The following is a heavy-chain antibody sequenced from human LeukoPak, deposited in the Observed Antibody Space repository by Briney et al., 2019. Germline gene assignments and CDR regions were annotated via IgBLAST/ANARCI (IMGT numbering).Heavy chain of an antibody. CDR3: ARDLIWFGESNVDY. J-gene: IGHJ4*02. D-gene: IGHD3-10*01. CDR2: INPNSGGT. Sequence: ASVKVSCKASGYTFTAYYMHWVRQAPGQGLEWMGWINPNSGGTNYAQKFQGRVTMTRDTSISTAYMELSRLRSDDTAVYYCARDLIWFGESNVDYWGQGTLVTVSS. CDR1: GYTFTAYY. V-gene: IGHV1-2*02.